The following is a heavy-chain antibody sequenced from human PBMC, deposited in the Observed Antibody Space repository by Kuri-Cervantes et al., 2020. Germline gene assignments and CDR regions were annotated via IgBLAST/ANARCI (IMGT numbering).Heavy chain of an antibody. V-gene: IGHV3-33*08. CDR1: GFTFSSYW. CDR2: IWYDGSNK. D-gene: IGHD5-18*01. J-gene: IGHJ4*02. CDR3: ARIDSYGDY. Sequence: LSLTCAASGFTFSSYWMHWVRQAPGKGLEWVAVIWYDGSNKYYADSVKGRFTISRDNSKNTLYLQMNSLRGEDTAVYYCARIDSYGDYWGQGTLVTVSS.